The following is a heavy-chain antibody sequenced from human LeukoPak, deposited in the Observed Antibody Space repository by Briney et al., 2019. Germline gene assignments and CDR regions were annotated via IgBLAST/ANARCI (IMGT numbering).Heavy chain of an antibody. J-gene: IGHJ4*02. CDR2: IYTSGST. Sequence: PSETLSLTCTFSGGSVSSYYWSWIRQPAGKGLEWIGRIYTSGSTNYNPSLKSRVTMSVDTSKNQFSLRLSSVTAADTAVYYCARAPIITMVRGVISYFDYWGQGTLVTVSS. CDR1: GGSVSSYY. D-gene: IGHD3-10*01. V-gene: IGHV4-4*07. CDR3: ARAPIITMVRGVISYFDY.